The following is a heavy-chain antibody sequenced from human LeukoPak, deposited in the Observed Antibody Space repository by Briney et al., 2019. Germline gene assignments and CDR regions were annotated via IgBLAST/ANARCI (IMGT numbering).Heavy chain of an antibody. CDR1: GFTFSSYW. D-gene: IGHD5-12*01. Sequence: PGGSLRLSCAASGFTFSSYWMSWVRQAPGKGLEWVANIKQDGSEKYYVDSVKGRFTISRDNAKNSLYLQMNSLRAEDTAVYYCARVSGYSGYGFRCYFDYWGQGTLVTVSS. V-gene: IGHV3-7*03. CDR2: IKQDGSEK. CDR3: ARVSGYSGYGFRCYFDY. J-gene: IGHJ4*02.